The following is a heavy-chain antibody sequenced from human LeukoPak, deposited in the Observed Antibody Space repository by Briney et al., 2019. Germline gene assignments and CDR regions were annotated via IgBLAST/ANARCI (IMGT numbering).Heavy chain of an antibody. V-gene: IGHV4-59*01. D-gene: IGHD2-2*01. J-gene: IGHJ5*02. Sequence: PSETLSLTCTFSGGSIRDDYWSWIRQPPGKGLEWIGNIYYSGSTKYTPSLKSQVTISIDTSRNQFSLKLTSVTAADTAVYYCARVPHCSSNSCQAWFDPWGQGTLVTVSS. CDR3: ARVPHCSSNSCQAWFDP. CDR2: IYYSGST. CDR1: GGSIRDDY.